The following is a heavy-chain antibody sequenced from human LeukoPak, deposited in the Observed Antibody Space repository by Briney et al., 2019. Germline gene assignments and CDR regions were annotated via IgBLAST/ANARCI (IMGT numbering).Heavy chain of an antibody. CDR3: ARTVVRYFYWLLAYIWFDP. CDR2: IKNSGST. Sequence: SETLSLTCALPGGSFSGNYWSWIRQPPGKGLGGIGEIKNSGSTNYNPYLKSRVTISVYTSKDQFSLKLSSVNATDTAVNYCARTVVRYFYWLLAYIWFDPWGQGTLVTVSS. CDR1: GGSFSGNY. J-gene: IGHJ5*02. V-gene: IGHV4-34*01. D-gene: IGHD3-9*01.